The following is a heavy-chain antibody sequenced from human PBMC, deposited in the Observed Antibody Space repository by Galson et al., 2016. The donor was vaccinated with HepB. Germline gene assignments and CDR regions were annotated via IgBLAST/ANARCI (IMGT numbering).Heavy chain of an antibody. CDR1: GGSISSGSYY. CDR2: VHHSGTT. Sequence: ETLSLTCSVSGGSISSGSYYWDWIRQPPGEGLECIASVHHSGTTYYNPSFKSRVTISVETSKNQFSLAVTSVTATDTAVYFLARHYGSSKAFNIGGQGTMVTVSP. CDR3: ARHYGSSKAFNI. V-gene: IGHV4-39*01. J-gene: IGHJ3*02. D-gene: IGHD3-10*01.